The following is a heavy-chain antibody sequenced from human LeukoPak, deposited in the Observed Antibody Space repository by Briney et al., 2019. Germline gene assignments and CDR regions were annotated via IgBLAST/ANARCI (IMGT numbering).Heavy chain of an antibody. J-gene: IGHJ4*02. Sequence: GGSLRLSCAASGFTFSSYWMSWVRQAPGKGLEWVANIKEDGSEKYYVDSVKGRFTISRDNTKNSLYLQMASLRAEDTAVYYRAREEYDSSGYDYWGQGILVTVSS. V-gene: IGHV3-7*01. CDR3: AREEYDSSGYDY. CDR1: GFTFSSYW. CDR2: IKEDGSEK. D-gene: IGHD3-22*01.